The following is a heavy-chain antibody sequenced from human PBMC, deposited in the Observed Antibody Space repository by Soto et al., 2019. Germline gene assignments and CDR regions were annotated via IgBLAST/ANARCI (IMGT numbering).Heavy chain of an antibody. CDR1: GASISRYY. V-gene: IGHV4-34*01. J-gene: IGHJ6*02. CDR2: INHSGST. Sequence: PSETLSLTCTVSGASISRYYWSWIRQPPGKGLEWIGEINHSGSTNYNPSLKSRVTISVDTSKNQFSLKLSSVTAADTAVYYCARNYYYGMDVWGQGTTVTVSS. CDR3: ARNYYYGMDV.